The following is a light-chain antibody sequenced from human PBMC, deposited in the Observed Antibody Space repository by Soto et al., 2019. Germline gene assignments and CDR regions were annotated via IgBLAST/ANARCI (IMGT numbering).Light chain of an antibody. J-gene: IGKJ1*01. CDR3: HQYACSPWT. V-gene: IGKV3-20*01. Sequence: EIVLTQSPGTLSLSPGERATLSCRASQSVSRSHLAWFQQKPDQAPRLLIYGASNGATGIPDRVSGSGSGTDFTPTINRLEPEDFAVYYCHQYACSPWTFGQGTKVDIK. CDR2: GAS. CDR1: QSVSRSH.